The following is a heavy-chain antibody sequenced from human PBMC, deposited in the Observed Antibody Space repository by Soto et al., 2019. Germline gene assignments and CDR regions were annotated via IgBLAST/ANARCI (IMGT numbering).Heavy chain of an antibody. J-gene: IGHJ2*01. CDR2: INPNSGGT. Sequence: ASVKVSCKASGYTFTGYYMHWVRQAPGQGLEWMGWINPNSGGTNYAQKFQGWVTMTRDTSISTAYMELSRLRSDDTAVYYCARVELNSGYDPGYWYFELRGRGTLVTVSS. CDR1: GYTFTGYY. CDR3: ARVELNSGYDPGYWYFEL. V-gene: IGHV1-2*04. D-gene: IGHD5-12*01.